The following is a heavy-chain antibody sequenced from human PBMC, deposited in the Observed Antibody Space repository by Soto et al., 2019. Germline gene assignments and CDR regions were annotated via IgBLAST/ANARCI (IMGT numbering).Heavy chain of an antibody. V-gene: IGHV1-46*01. CDR3: ERVYCSGGSRYGIDY. CDR2: INPGGGT. J-gene: IGHJ4*02. CDR1: GYTFTSYY. Sequence: GASLNVSCKASGYTFTSYYVHSVRQAPGQGLEWMGIINPGGGTSYAQKFQGRVTMTRDTSTSTVYMELSSLRSEDTAVYYCERVYCSGGSRYGIDYWGQGTLVTVSS. D-gene: IGHD2-15*01.